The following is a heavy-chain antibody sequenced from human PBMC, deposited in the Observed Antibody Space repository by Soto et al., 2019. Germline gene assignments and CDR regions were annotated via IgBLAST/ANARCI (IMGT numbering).Heavy chain of an antibody. J-gene: IGHJ5*02. D-gene: IGHD2-15*01. CDR3: ARDDCSGGSCHWFDP. CDR1: GYTFTSYA. Sequence: ASVKVSCKASGYTFTSYAMHWVRQAPGQRLEWMGWINAGNGNTKYSQKFQGRVTITRDTSASTAYMELSSLRSEDTAVYYCARDDCSGGSCHWFDPWGQGTLVTVSS. V-gene: IGHV1-3*01. CDR2: INAGNGNT.